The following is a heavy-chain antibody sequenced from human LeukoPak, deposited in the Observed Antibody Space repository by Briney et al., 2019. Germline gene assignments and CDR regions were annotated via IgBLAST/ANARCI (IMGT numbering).Heavy chain of an antibody. J-gene: IGHJ4*02. V-gene: IGHV4-61*02. Sequence: PSQTLSLTCTVSGGSISSGSYYWSWIRQPAGKGLEWIGRIYTSGSTNYNPSLKSRVTISVDTSKNQFSLKLSSVPAADTAVYYCARVFPGGGYFDYWGQGTLVTVSS. D-gene: IGHD3-16*01. CDR2: IYTSGST. CDR3: ARVFPGGGYFDY. CDR1: GGSISSGSYY.